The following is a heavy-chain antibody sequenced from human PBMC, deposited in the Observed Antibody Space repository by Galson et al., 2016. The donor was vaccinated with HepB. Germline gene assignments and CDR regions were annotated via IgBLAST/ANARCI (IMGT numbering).Heavy chain of an antibody. J-gene: IGHJ3*02. CDR2: ISASGGRT. V-gene: IGHV3-23*01. D-gene: IGHD3-16*02. CDR1: GFTFSSYA. CDR3: AKDFWGTYPDAFDI. Sequence: SLRLSCAASGFTFSSYAVTWVRQAPGKGLEWVSGISASGGRTYYADSVKGRFTISTDNSRNTLYLQMNRLRAEDTGGYYCAKDFWGTYPDAFDIWGQGTKVTVSS.